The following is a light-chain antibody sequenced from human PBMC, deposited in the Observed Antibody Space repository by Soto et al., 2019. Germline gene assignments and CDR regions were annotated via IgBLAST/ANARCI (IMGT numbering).Light chain of an antibody. CDR2: GAS. CDR1: QSVTSNY. J-gene: IGKJ5*01. CDR3: QQRHMWPIT. Sequence: EIVLTQSPGTLSLSPGERATLSCRASQSVTSNYLAWHQHKPGQAPRLLIFGASSRATGIPDRFSGSGSGTDFTLTISSLEPEDSAVYYCQQRHMWPITFGQGTRLEIK. V-gene: IGKV3D-20*02.